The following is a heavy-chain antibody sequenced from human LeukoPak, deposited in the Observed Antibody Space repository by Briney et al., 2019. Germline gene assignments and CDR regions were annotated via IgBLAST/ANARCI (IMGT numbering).Heavy chain of an antibody. V-gene: IGHV3-7*01. D-gene: IGHD1-26*01. CDR1: GFTFSSYW. J-gene: IGHJ1*01. Sequence: GGSLRLSCAASGFTFSSYWMSWGRQAPGEGLEWVANIKLDGSEKHYVDSVKGRFTISSDKAQNSLYLQMNSLRAEDTAVYYCAREGGFQHWGQGTLVTVSS. CDR2: IKLDGSEK. CDR3: AREGGFQH.